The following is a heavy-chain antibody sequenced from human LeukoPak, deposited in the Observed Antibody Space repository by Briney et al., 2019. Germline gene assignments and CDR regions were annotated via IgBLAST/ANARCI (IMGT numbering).Heavy chain of an antibody. V-gene: IGHV5-51*01. Sequence: GESLKISCRTSGYPFTTSWSGWVLQMPGKGLELMGIIYPGDYEARYSPSFQGRVTFSVDPSTTTAYLQWSSLKASDPAIYYCARHRERTMARRAFDSWGQGTLVTVSS. CDR1: GYPFTTSW. CDR2: IYPGDYEA. J-gene: IGHJ4*02. D-gene: IGHD3-10*01. CDR3: ARHRERTMARRAFDS.